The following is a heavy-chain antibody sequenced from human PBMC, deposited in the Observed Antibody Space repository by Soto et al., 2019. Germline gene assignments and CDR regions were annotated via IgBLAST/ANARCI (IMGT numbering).Heavy chain of an antibody. Sequence: GGSLRLSCAASGFTFDDYAMHWVRQAPGKGLEWVSGISWNSGSIGYADSVKGRFTISRDNAKNSLYLQMNSLRAEDTAVYYCAKDIKKRAITAFDIWGQGTMVTVSS. J-gene: IGHJ3*02. CDR3: AKDIKKRAITAFDI. V-gene: IGHV3-9*01. CDR2: ISWNSGSI. CDR1: GFTFDDYA. D-gene: IGHD3-16*01.